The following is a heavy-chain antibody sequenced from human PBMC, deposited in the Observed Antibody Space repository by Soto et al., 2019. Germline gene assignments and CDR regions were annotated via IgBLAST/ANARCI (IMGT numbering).Heavy chain of an antibody. D-gene: IGHD7-27*01. V-gene: IGHV3-53*01. Sequence: EVQLVESGGGLIQPGGSLRLSCAASGFTVSSNYMSWVRQAPGKGLEWVSVIYSGGSTYYADSVKGRFTISRDNSKNTLYLQMNSLRAEDTAVYYCAREESRSWGGMDVWGQGTTVTVSS. CDR2: IYSGGST. J-gene: IGHJ6*02. CDR3: AREESRSWGGMDV. CDR1: GFTVSSNY.